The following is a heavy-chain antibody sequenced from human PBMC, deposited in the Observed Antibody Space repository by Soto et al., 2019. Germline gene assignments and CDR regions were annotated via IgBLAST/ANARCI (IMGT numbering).Heavy chain of an antibody. CDR2: ISAHNGNT. J-gene: IGHJ5*02. D-gene: IGHD3-22*01. Sequence: ASVKVSCKASGYTFTRYGISWVRQAPGQGLEWMGWISAHNGNTNYAQKLQGRVTMTTDTSTSTAYMELRSLRSAYHAVYYCARAGSRGYNWFDLWGQGTLVTVSS. CDR1: GYTFTRYG. CDR3: ARAGSRGYNWFDL. V-gene: IGHV1-18*04.